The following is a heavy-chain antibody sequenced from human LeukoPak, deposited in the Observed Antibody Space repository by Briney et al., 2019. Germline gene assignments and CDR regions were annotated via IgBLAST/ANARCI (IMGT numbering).Heavy chain of an antibody. CDR3: ARDLTSVPTR. J-gene: IGHJ4*02. Sequence: GGSLRLSCAASGFTFSSHSMNWVRQAPGKGLEWVSYISSTGNTKHYVDSVKGRFTISRDNAKNSVYLQMNSLRDEDTAVYYCARDLTSVPTRWGRGALVTVSS. V-gene: IGHV3-48*02. CDR1: GFTFSSHS. D-gene: IGHD4-17*01. CDR2: ISSTGNTK.